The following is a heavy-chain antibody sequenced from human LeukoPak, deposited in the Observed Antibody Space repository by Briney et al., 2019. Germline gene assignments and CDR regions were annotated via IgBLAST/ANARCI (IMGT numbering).Heavy chain of an antibody. CDR2: IRKKGYGETD. V-gene: IGHV3-49*05. D-gene: IGHD4-17*01. CDR1: GFSFGDDA. J-gene: IGHJ4*02. CDR3: SRGLHDYGDSNYYFDQ. Sequence: KPGRSLRLSCTASGFSFGDDAWRGFRQAPGRGREVVSFIRKKGYGETDDYDASVRGRFTSSRDDAKSTAYLQMNSLEIEDTALYYCSRGLHDYGDSNYYFDQWGRGTQVTVSS.